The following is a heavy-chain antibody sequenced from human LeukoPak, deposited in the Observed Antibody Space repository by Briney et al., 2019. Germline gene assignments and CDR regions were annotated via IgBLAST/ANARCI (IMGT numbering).Heavy chain of an antibody. V-gene: IGHV3-30*18. D-gene: IGHD2-15*01. CDR1: GFTFSSYG. CDR3: AKQLGGCYSSSCYYYGMDV. Sequence: GRSLRLSCAASGFTFSSYGMHWVRQAPGKGLEWVAVISYDGSNKYYADSVKGRFTISRDNSKNTLYLQMNSLRAEDTAVYYCAKQLGGCYSSSCYYYGMDVWGQGTTVNVSS. CDR2: ISYDGSNK. J-gene: IGHJ6*02.